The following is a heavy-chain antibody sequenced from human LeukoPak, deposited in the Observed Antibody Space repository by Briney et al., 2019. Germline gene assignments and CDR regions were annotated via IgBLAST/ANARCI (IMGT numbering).Heavy chain of an antibody. CDR3: AKDGGGYDTSGYYYGDY. Sequence: GGSLRLSCAASGFTFSNYALHWVRQAPGKGLEWVAVISYDDTNKYYVDSVKGRFTISRDNSKNTLYLQMNSLRAEDTAVYYCAKDGGGYDTSGYYYGDYWGQGTLVTVSS. V-gene: IGHV3-30*04. J-gene: IGHJ4*02. D-gene: IGHD3-22*01. CDR2: ISYDDTNK. CDR1: GFTFSNYA.